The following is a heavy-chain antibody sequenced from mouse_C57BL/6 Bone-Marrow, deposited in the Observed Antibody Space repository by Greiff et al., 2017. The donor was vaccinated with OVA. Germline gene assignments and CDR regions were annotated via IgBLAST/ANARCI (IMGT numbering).Heavy chain of an antibody. D-gene: IGHD5-5*01. CDR2: IYPGGGYT. Sequence: VQLQQSGAELVRPGTSVKMSCKASGYTFTNYWIGWAKQRPGHGLEWIGDIYPGGGYTNYNEKFKGKATLTADKSSSTAYMQVSSLTSEDSAIYYCAREGLPGYFDVWGTGTTVTVSS. CDR1: GYTFTNYW. CDR3: AREGLPGYFDV. V-gene: IGHV1-63*01. J-gene: IGHJ1*03.